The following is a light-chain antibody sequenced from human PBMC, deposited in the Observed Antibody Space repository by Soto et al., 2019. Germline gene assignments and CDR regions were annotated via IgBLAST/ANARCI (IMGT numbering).Light chain of an antibody. V-gene: IGKV1-9*01. CDR2: AAS. Sequence: IQLTQSPSSLSASVGDRVTITCRASQGISSYLAWYLQKPGEAPKLLIYAASSLQSGVPTRFSGSGSGTDFTLTISSLQPEDFATYYCQQLNNYVFTFGPGTKVDVK. CDR3: QQLNNYVFT. CDR1: QGISSY. J-gene: IGKJ3*01.